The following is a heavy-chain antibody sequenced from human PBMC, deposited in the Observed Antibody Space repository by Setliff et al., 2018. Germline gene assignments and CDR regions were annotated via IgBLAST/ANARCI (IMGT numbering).Heavy chain of an antibody. CDR2: MYYSGKT. CDR1: GDSIARSDLY. J-gene: IGHJ5*01. CDR3: ARAPRKVPFDS. V-gene: IGHV4-39*01. Sequence: SETLSLTCTVSGDSIARSDLYWGWIRQPPGKGLEWIATMYYSGKTFYIPSPKNRVNISADTSKNQFSLKLSSVTAADTAVYYCARAPRKVPFDSWGRGTLVTVSS.